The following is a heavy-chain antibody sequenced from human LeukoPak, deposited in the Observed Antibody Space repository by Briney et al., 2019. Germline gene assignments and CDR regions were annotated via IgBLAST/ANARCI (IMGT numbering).Heavy chain of an antibody. D-gene: IGHD3-22*01. CDR3: ARGRKDRGITMIVVVTKARGAFDI. Sequence: SETLSLTCAVYGGSFSGYYWSWICQPPGKGLEWIGEINHSGSTNYNPSLKSRVTISVDTSKNQFSLKLSSVTAADTAVYYCARGRKDRGITMIVVVTKARGAFDIWGQGTMVTVSS. J-gene: IGHJ3*02. CDR2: INHSGST. V-gene: IGHV4-34*01. CDR1: GGSFSGYY.